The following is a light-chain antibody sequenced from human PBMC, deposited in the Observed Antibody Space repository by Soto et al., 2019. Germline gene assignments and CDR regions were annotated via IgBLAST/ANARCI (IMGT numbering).Light chain of an antibody. CDR2: GAS. Sequence: EIVMSQSPATLSVSRGERATLSCRASQSFGNNYLAWYQQKPGQAPRLLIYGASNRATGIPDRFSGSGSGTDFTLTISRLEPEDFAVYYCQQYGSSGTFGQGTKVDIK. CDR3: QQYGSSGT. J-gene: IGKJ1*01. V-gene: IGKV3-20*01. CDR1: QSFGNNY.